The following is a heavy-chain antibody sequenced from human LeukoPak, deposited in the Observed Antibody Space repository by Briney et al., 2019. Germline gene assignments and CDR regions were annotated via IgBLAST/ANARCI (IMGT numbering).Heavy chain of an antibody. J-gene: IGHJ4*02. CDR2: IYHSGST. V-gene: IGHV4-30-2*01. D-gene: IGHD3-16*02. CDR3: ARGLGDYRSYYFDH. CDR1: GGSISSGGYS. Sequence: PSQTLSLTCAVSGGSISSGGYSWSWIRQLPGKGLEWIGYIYHSGSTYYNPYLKSRVTISLDRSRNQFSLKLTSVTAADTAVYYCARGLGDYRSYYFDHWGQGTLVTVSS.